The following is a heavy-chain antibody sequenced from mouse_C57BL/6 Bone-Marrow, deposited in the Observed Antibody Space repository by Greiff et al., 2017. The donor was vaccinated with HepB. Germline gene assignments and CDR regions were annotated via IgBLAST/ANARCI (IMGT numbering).Heavy chain of an antibody. D-gene: IGHD2-5*01. J-gene: IGHJ3*01. CDR3: ATHSNYLAWFAY. CDR1: GYTFTSYW. CDR2: IDPSDSET. V-gene: IGHV1-52*01. Sequence: QVQLKQPGAELVRPGSSVKLSCKASGYTFTSYWMHWVKQRPIQGLEWIGNIDPSDSETHYNQKFKDKATLTVDKSSSTAYMQLSSLTSEDSAVYYCATHSNYLAWFAYWGQGTLVTVSA.